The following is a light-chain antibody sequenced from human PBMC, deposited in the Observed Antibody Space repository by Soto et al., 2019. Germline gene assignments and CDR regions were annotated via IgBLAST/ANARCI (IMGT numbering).Light chain of an antibody. CDR2: DAS. V-gene: IGKV1-5*01. CDR1: QSISSW. Sequence: GDRVTITCRASQSISSWLAWYQQKPGKAPKLLIYDASSLESGVPSRFSGSGSGTEFTLTISSLQPDDFAVYYCQQYNSWPLTFGGGTKVDIK. J-gene: IGKJ4*01. CDR3: QQYNSWPLT.